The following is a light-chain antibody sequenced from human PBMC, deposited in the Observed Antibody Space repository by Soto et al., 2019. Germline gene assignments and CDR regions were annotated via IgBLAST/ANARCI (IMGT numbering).Light chain of an antibody. CDR3: SLYSTSVV. CDR1: SSDVGDYNF. CDR2: EVS. V-gene: IGLV2-14*01. Sequence: QSALTQSASVSGSPGQSITISCTGTSSDVGDYNFVSWYQQQPGKAPKLIIYEVSNRPSGVSTRFSGSKSGNTASLTISGLQAEDEADYYCSLYSTSVVFGGGTKVTVL. J-gene: IGLJ2*01.